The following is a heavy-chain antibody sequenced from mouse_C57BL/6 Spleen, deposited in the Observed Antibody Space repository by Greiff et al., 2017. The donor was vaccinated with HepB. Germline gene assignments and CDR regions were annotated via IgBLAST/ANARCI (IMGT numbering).Heavy chain of an antibody. D-gene: IGHD3-3*01. V-gene: IGHV1-18*01. J-gene: IGHJ4*01. CDR2: INPNNGGT. Sequence: VQLKQSGPELVKPGASVKIPCKASGYTFTDYNMDWVKQSHGKSLEWIGDINPNNGGTIYNQKFKGKATLTVDKSSSTAYMELRSLTSEDTAVYYCARRRAGTGYYAMDYWGQGTSVTVSS. CDR1: GYTFTDYN. CDR3: ARRRAGTGYYAMDY.